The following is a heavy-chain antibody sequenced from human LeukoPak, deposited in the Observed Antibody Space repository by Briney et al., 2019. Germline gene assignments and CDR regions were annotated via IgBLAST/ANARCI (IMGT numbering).Heavy chain of an antibody. CDR1: GFTFSGYA. D-gene: IGHD2-2*01. V-gene: IGHV3-23*01. Sequence: GGSLRLSCAASGFTFSGYAMSWVRQAPGKGLEWVSAISGSGGSTYYADSVKGRFTISRDNSKNTLYLQMNSLRAEDTAVYYCATDIVVVPAAEYYYYGMDVWGQGTTVTVSS. J-gene: IGHJ6*02. CDR3: ATDIVVVPAAEYYYYGMDV. CDR2: ISGSGGST.